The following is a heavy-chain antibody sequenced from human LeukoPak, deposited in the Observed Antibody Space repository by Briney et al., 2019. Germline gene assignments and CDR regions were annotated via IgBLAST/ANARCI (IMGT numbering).Heavy chain of an antibody. CDR2: IYKIGTT. CDR1: GDSVTGYF. CDR3: VIGVGWQPDY. J-gene: IGHJ4*02. D-gene: IGHD2-15*01. V-gene: IGHV4-59*02. Sequence: SETLSLTCTVFGDSVTGYFLNWVRQPPGKGLEWIGHIYKIGTTNYNPSLKSRLTISADTSKNQFSLQLRSVTAADTAVYYCVIGVGWQPDYWGQGAMVTVSS.